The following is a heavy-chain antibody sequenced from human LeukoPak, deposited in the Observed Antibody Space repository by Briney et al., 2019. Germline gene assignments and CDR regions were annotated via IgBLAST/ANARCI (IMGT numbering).Heavy chain of an antibody. V-gene: IGHV4-4*07. CDR1: GGSISSYY. J-gene: IGHJ4*02. D-gene: IGHD6-13*01. CDR2: IYTSGST. CDR3: ARGSNSAAAPNSFDY. Sequence: SETLSLTCTVSGGSISSYYWSWIRQPAGKGLEWIGRIYTSGSTNYNPSLKSRVTMSVDTSKNQFSLKLSSVTAADTAVYYCARGSNSAAAPNSFDYWGQGTLVTVSS.